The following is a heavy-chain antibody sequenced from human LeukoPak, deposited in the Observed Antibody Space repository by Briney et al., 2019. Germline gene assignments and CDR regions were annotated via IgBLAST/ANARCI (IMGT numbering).Heavy chain of an antibody. V-gene: IGHV3-21*01. Sequence: SLRLSCAASGFTFSSYSMNWVRQAPGKGLEWVSSISSSSSYIYYADSVKGRFTISRDNAKNSLYLQMNSLRAEDTAVYYCAREGYCSGGSCPYYFDYWGQGTLVTVSS. D-gene: IGHD2-15*01. CDR2: ISSSSSYI. CDR1: GFTFSSYS. CDR3: AREGYCSGGSCPYYFDY. J-gene: IGHJ4*02.